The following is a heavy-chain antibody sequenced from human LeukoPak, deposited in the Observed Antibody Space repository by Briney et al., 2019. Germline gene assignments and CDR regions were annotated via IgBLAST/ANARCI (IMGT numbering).Heavy chain of an antibody. J-gene: IGHJ6*03. CDR2: ISGSGGST. V-gene: IGHV3-23*01. Sequence: GGSLRLSCAASGFTFSSYAMSWVRQAPGKGLEWVSVISGSGGSTYYADSVKGRFTISRDNSKNTLYLQMNSLRAEDTAVYYCAKGKPRAHYYYMDVWGKGTTVTVSS. CDR3: AKGKPRAHYYYMDV. CDR1: GFTFSSYA.